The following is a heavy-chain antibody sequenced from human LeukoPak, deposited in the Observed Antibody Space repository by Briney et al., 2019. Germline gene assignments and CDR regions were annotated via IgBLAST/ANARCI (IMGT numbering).Heavy chain of an antibody. CDR1: GYTFTGYY. CDR3: ARVSRDYSGYGGYFGY. D-gene: IGHD5-12*01. Sequence: ASVKVSCKASGYTFTGYYMHWVRQAPGQGLEWMGWINPNSGGTNYAQKFQGRVTMTRDTSISTAYMELSRLRSDDTAVYYCARVSRDYSGYGGYFGYWGQGTLVTVSS. V-gene: IGHV1-2*02. CDR2: INPNSGGT. J-gene: IGHJ4*02.